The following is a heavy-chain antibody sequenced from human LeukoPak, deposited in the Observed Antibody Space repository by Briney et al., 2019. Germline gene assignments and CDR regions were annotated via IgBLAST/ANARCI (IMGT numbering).Heavy chain of an antibody. D-gene: IGHD1-26*01. CDR3: AKASPKWELQGDAFDI. CDR1: GFTFSSYA. V-gene: IGHV3-23*01. CDR2: ISGSGGST. J-gene: IGHJ3*02. Sequence: PGGSLRLSCAASGFTFSSYAMSWVRQAPGKGLEWVSAISGSGGSTYYADSVKGRFTISRDNSKNTLYLQMNSLRAEDTAVYYCAKASPKWELQGDAFDIWGQGTMVTVSS.